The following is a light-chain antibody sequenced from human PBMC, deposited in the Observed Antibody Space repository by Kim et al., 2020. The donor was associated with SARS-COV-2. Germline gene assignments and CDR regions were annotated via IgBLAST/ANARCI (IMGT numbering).Light chain of an antibody. CDR1: SLRSYY. CDR2: GKN. CDR3: NSRDSRGNHVV. Sequence: SSELTQDPAVSVALGQTVRITCQGDSLRSYYGSWYQQKPGQAPVLVIYGKNNRPSGIPDRFSGSSSGNTASLTITGAQAQDEADYYCNSRDSRGNHVVFG. V-gene: IGLV3-19*01. J-gene: IGLJ2*01.